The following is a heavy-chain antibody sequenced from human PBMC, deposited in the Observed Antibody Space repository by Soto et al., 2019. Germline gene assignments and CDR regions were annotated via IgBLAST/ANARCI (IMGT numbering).Heavy chain of an antibody. D-gene: IGHD1-7*01. CDR3: ARLNWNYVVLDF. CDR2: IYHSGST. Sequence: QVQLQESGPGLVKPSGTLSLTCAVSGGTISSSNWWCWVRQPPGKGLEWIGEIYHSGSTNYTPSLKSRVTISVDKSKNQFSLKLSSVTGADTAVYYGARLNWNYVVLDFWGQGTLVTVSS. CDR1: GGTISSSNW. J-gene: IGHJ4*02. V-gene: IGHV4-4*02.